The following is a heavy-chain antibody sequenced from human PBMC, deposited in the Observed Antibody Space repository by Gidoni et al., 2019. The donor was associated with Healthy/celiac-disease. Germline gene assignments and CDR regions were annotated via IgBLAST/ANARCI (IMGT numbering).Heavy chain of an antibody. V-gene: IGHV4-30-4*01. CDR1: GGPISSGDYY. D-gene: IGHD2-2*01. J-gene: IGHJ4*02. CDR3: ARTRRGYCSSTSCYAIDY. CDR2: IYYSGST. Sequence: QVQLQESGPGLVKPSQTLSLTCTVSGGPISSGDYYWSWIRQPPGKGLEWIGYIYYSGSTYYNPSLKSRVTISVDTSKNQFSLKLSSVTAADTAVYYCARTRRGYCSSTSCYAIDYWGQGTLVTVSS.